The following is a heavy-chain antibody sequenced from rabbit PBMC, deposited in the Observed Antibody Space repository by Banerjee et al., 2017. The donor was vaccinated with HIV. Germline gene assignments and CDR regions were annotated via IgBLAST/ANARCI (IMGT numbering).Heavy chain of an antibody. D-gene: IGHD1-1*01. CDR3: ARHSSGDWSYFGL. CDR1: GFDFSSNA. J-gene: IGHJ4*01. CDR2: IDTGGSA. Sequence: QEQLEESGGDLVKPEGSLTLTCTASGFDFSSNAMCWVRQAPGKGLEYIGWIDTGGSAYYASWVNGRFTISKTSTTVTLQMTSLTAADTATYFCARHSSGDWSYFGLWGPGTLVTVS. V-gene: IGHV1S25*01.